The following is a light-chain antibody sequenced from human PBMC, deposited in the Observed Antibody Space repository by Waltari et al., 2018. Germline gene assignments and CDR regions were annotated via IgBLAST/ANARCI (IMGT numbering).Light chain of an antibody. J-gene: IGKJ2*01. CDR2: DTS. V-gene: IGKV3-11*01. Sequence: DIVLTQSPATLSLSPGDTATLSCRASQSVGNYLASYQQKPGQPPRLLIYDTSNRATGVPARFRGSGSGTDFTLTISSLEAEDFAVYYCQQRSNWTPHTFGQGARLEIK. CDR1: QSVGNY. CDR3: QQRSNWTPHT.